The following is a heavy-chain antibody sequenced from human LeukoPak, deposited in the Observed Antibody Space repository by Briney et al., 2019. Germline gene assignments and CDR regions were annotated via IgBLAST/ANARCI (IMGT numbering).Heavy chain of an antibody. CDR2: VDPEDGET. Sequence: GASVKVSCKASGYTFTDYYMHWVQQAPGKGLEWMGRVDPEDGETIYAEKFQGRVTITADTFTDTAYMELSSLRSEGTAVYYCATIPEAGGGYYFDYWGQGTLVTVSS. J-gene: IGHJ4*02. CDR1: GYTFTDYY. CDR3: ATIPEAGGGYYFDY. D-gene: IGHD2-8*02. V-gene: IGHV1-69-2*01.